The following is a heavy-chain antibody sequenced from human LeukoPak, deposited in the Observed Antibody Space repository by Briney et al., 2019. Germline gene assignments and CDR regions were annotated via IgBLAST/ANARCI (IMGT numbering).Heavy chain of an antibody. V-gene: IGHV3-21*04. J-gene: IGHJ6*02. CDR1: GFTFSSYS. Sequence: GGSLRLSCAASGFTFSSYSMNWVRQAPGKGLEWVSSISSSSSYIYYADSVKGRFTISRDNSKNTLYLQMNSLRAEDTAVYYCAKDRASVLAYYYGMDVWGQGTTVTVSS. CDR3: AKDRASVLAYYYGMDV. CDR2: ISSSSSYI. D-gene: IGHD3-3*01.